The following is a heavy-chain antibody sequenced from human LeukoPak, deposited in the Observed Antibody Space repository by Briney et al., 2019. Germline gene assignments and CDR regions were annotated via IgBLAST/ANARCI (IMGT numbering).Heavy chain of an antibody. CDR2: IIPILGIA. J-gene: IGHJ4*02. Sequence: GSSVKVSCKASGGSFSSYAISWVRQAPGQGLECMGRIIPILGIANYAQKFQGRVTITADKSTSTAYMELSSLRSEDTAVYYCARAANYYDSSGYYYLFDYWGQGTLVTVSS. D-gene: IGHD3-22*01. CDR3: ARAANYYDSSGYYYLFDY. CDR1: GGSFSSYA. V-gene: IGHV1-69*04.